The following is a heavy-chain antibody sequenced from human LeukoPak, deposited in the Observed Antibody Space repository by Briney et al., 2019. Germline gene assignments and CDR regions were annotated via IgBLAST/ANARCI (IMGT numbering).Heavy chain of an antibody. CDR3: ARLGVRETTNWFDP. V-gene: IGHV1-3*01. J-gene: IGHJ5*02. CDR1: GYTFTSYY. CDR2: INAGNGNT. D-gene: IGHD3-10*01. Sequence: ASVKVSCKASGYTFTSYYMHWVRQAPGQRLEWMGWINAGNGNTKYSQKFQGRVTITRDTSASTAYMELSSLRSEDTAVYYCARLGVRETTNWFDPWGQGTLVTVSS.